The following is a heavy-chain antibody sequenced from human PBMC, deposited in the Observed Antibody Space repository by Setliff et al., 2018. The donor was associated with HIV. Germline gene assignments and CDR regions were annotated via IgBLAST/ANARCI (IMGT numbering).Heavy chain of an antibody. D-gene: IGHD6-19*01. CDR3: ARDLPLPGIAVAASMGRDYYYSMDV. CDR1: GYTFTSYG. CDR2: INTYTGNP. V-gene: IGHV7-4-1*02. J-gene: IGHJ6*02. Sequence: ASVKVSCKASGYTFTSYGMNWVRQAPGQGLEWMGWINTYTGNPTYAQDFTGRFVFSLDTSVSTAYLQISSLKAEDIAVYYCARDLPLPGIAVAASMGRDYYYSMDVWGQGTTVTVSS.